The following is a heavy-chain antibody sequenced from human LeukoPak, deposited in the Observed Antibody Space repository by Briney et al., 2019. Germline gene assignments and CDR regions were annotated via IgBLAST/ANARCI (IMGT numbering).Heavy chain of an antibody. V-gene: IGHV3-21*01. CDR3: ARDNYYGSGVLDI. J-gene: IGHJ3*02. CDR1: GFTFSSYS. D-gene: IGHD3-10*01. Sequence: PGGSLRLSCAASGFTFSSYSMNWVRQAPGKGLEWVSSISSSSGYIYYADSVKGRFTISRDNAKNSLYLQMNSLRAEDTAVYYCARDNYYGSGVLDIWGQGTMVTVSS. CDR2: ISSSSGYI.